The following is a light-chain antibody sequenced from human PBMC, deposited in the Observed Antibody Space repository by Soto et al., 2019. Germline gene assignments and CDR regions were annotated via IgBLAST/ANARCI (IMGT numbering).Light chain of an antibody. CDR2: GAS. CDR3: QQYADWPWT. Sequence: IVLTQSPATLSLSPGERATLSCRASQSVSSNLAGYQQKPGQAPRLLIYGASTRATGIPARFSGSGSGTEFTLTISSLQSGDFAVYYCQQYADWPWTFGQGTKVDIK. V-gene: IGKV3-15*01. J-gene: IGKJ1*01. CDR1: QSVSSN.